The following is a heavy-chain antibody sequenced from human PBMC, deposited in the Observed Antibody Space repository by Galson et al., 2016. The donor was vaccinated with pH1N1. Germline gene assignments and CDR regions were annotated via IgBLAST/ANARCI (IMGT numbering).Heavy chain of an antibody. CDR3: ARDGHSVVLTGLLAY. D-gene: IGHD2-21*02. Sequence: SLRLSCAASGFTFSTFGMTWVRQAPGKGLEWVSTISGSFSAGTTYYADSVKGRFTISRDNSKNTVYLQMNSLRAGDTAVYFCARDGHSVVLTGLLAYWGQGTLVTVSS. J-gene: IGHJ4*02. CDR1: GFTFSTFG. CDR2: ISGSFSAGTT. V-gene: IGHV3-23*01.